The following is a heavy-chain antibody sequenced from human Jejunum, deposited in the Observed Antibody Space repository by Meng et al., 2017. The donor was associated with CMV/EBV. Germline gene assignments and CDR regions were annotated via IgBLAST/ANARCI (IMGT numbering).Heavy chain of an antibody. V-gene: IGHV3-73*01. Sequence: TLSGSAVHWVRQASGTGLEWVGRIRGKAHSYATSYAASVKGRFTISRDDSKNTAYLQMNSLKTEDTAVYYCTRADSSNYGSLFDYWGRGTLVTVSS. D-gene: IGHD4-11*01. J-gene: IGHJ4*02. CDR2: IRGKAHSYAT. CDR3: TRADSSNYGSLFDY. CDR1: TLSGSA.